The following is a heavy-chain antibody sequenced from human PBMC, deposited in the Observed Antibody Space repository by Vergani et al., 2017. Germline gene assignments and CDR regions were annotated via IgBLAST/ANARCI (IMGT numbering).Heavy chain of an antibody. D-gene: IGHD1-1*01. CDR2: IYYSGSI. CDR3: ARYNWNDDRAFDI. V-gene: IGHV4-59*01. CDR1: GGSISSYY. J-gene: IGHJ3*02. Sequence: QVQLQESGPGLVKPSETLSLTCTVSGGSISSYYWSWIRQPPGKGLEWIGYIYYSGSINYNPSLKSRVTISVDTSKNQFSLKLSSVTAADTAVYYCARYNWNDDRAFDIWGQGTMVTVSS.